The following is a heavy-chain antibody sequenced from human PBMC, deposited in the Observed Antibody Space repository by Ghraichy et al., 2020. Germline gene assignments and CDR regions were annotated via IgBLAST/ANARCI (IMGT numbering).Heavy chain of an antibody. D-gene: IGHD6-13*01. J-gene: IGHJ4*02. CDR2: ISSSSSTI. Sequence: GESLNISCAASGFTFSSYSMNWVRQAPGKGLEWVSYISSSSSTIYYADSVKGRFTISRDNAKNSLYLQMNSLRDEDTAVYYCARSSIAAAGTRVDYWGQGTLVTVSS. V-gene: IGHV3-48*02. CDR1: GFTFSSYS. CDR3: ARSSIAAAGTRVDY.